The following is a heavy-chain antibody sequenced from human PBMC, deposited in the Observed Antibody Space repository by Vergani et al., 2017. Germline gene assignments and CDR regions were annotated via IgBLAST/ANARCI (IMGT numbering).Heavy chain of an antibody. J-gene: IGHJ5*02. Sequence: EVQLVQSGAEVKKPGESLRISCKGSGYSFTSYWISWVRQMPGKGLEWMGRIDPSDSYTNYSPSFQGHVTISAEKSISTAYLQWSSLKASDTAMYYCARQDCSGGSCYDIFSPEYNWFDPWGQGTLVTVSS. V-gene: IGHV5-10-1*01. CDR1: GYSFTSYW. D-gene: IGHD2-15*01. CDR2: IDPSDSYT. CDR3: ARQDCSGGSCYDIFSPEYNWFDP.